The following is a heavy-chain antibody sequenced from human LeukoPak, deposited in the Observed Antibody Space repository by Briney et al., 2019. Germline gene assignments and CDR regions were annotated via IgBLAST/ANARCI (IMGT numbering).Heavy chain of an antibody. J-gene: IGHJ4*02. Sequence: GGSLRLSCAASGFTFTDYYMSWIRQAPGKGLEWVSYITDSSSYTNYADSVKGRFTISRDNAKNSLYLQVNSLRAEDTAVYYCARANDLIDYWGQGTLVTVSS. CDR3: ARANDLIDY. CDR1: GFTFTDYY. V-gene: IGHV3-11*05. CDR2: ITDSSSYT.